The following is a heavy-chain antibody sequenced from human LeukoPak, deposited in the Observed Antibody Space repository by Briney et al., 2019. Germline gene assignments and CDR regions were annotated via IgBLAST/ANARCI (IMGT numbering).Heavy chain of an antibody. V-gene: IGHV3-30-3*01. J-gene: IGHJ4*02. CDR1: GFVFSSYE. CDR2: ISYDGSNK. Sequence: GRSLRLSCAASGFVFSSYEINWVRQTSANRLDLVAAISYDGSNKYYANSVKGRFTISRDNSKNTLYLQMNSPRAQDTAVYYCARPFQQLLLWFGELSVWGQGTLVTVSS. CDR3: ARPFQQLLLWFGELSV. D-gene: IGHD3-10*01.